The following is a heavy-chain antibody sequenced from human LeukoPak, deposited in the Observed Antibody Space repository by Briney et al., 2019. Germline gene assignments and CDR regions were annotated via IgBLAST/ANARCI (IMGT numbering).Heavy chain of an antibody. CDR2: SHGSGST. J-gene: IGHJ4*02. CDR3: ARDGGYDSGVFDF. CDR1: GVSSNIYY. Sequence: PSETLSLIRNVCGVSSNIYYWSWLRQTPGKGLEWIGRSHGSGSTNYNPSLKNRVTISIDKSKNHLSLSLRSVTAADTALYFCARDGGYDSGVFDFWGQGTLVTVSS. D-gene: IGHD3-22*01. V-gene: IGHV4-4*07.